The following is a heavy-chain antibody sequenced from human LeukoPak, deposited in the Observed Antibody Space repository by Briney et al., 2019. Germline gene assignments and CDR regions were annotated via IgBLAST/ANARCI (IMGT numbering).Heavy chain of an antibody. Sequence: ASVKVSCKTSGYTFTSFGISWVRQAPGQGLEWMGWISVYNGDTNFAQKFQGRVTMTTDTSTSTVYMELGNLRSDGTAVYYCARSVPSDYWGQGTLVTVSS. J-gene: IGHJ4*02. CDR1: GYTFTSFG. CDR3: ARSVPSDY. V-gene: IGHV1-18*01. CDR2: ISVYNGDT.